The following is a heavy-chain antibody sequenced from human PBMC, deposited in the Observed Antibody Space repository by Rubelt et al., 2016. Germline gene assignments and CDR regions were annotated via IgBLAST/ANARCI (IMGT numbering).Heavy chain of an antibody. CDR3: ARNLIMITFGGVIVPPDY. D-gene: IGHD3-16*02. CDR2: TSAYNVNP. V-gene: IGHV1-18*01. Sequence: QVQLVQSGAEVKKPGASVKVSCKASGYTFTSYGISWVRQVPGQGLEWMGWTSAYNVNPNFAQKLQGRVTIATATSRGTAYMELRGLGSDGAAVYYWARNLIMITFGGVIVPPDYWGQGTLVTVSS. CDR1: GYTFTSYG. J-gene: IGHJ4*02.